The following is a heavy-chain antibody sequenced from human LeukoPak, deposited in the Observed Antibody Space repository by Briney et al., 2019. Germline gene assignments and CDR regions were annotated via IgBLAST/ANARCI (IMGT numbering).Heavy chain of an antibody. D-gene: IGHD6-13*01. CDR3: AREGMDAFDI. J-gene: IGHJ3*02. Sequence: SGGCLRLSCAASGFTVSSNYMSRVRQAPGKGLEWVSVIYSGGSTYYADSVKGRFTISRDNSKNTLYLQMNSLRAEDTAVYYCAREGMDAFDIWGQGTMVTVSS. CDR2: IYSGGST. V-gene: IGHV3-66*02. CDR1: GFTVSSNY.